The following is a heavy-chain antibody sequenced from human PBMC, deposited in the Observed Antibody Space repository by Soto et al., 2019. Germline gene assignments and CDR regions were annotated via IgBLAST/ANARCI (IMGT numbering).Heavy chain of an antibody. CDR1: GGTFSSYA. Sequence: QVQLVQSGAEVKKPGSSVKVSCKASGGTFSSYAISWVRQAPGQGLEWMGGIIPILGTANYAQKFQGRVTITADKSTSTAYMELSSLRSEDTAVYYCARDQALNGGNSEIYYYYGMDVWGQGTTVTVSS. J-gene: IGHJ6*02. CDR2: IIPILGTA. CDR3: ARDQALNGGNSEIYYYYGMDV. D-gene: IGHD2-21*02. V-gene: IGHV1-69*06.